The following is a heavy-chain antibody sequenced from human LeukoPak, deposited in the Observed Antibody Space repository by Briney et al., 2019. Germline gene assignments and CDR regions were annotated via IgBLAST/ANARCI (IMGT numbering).Heavy chain of an antibody. CDR2: LYTSGDT. V-gene: IGHV3-53*01. Sequence: GGSLRLSCAGCGFIVISSHMIWVRQAPGKGLEWVSILYTSGDTYYADSVKGRFTISRDNSKNTLYLQMNSLRAEDTALYYCSRDLAYSYRDVSRGQGTLVTVSS. J-gene: IGHJ4*02. CDR1: GFIVISSH. D-gene: IGHD3-16*02. CDR3: SRDLAYSYRDVS.